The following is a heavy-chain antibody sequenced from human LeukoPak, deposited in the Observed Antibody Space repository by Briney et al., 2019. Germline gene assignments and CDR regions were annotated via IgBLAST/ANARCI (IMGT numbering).Heavy chain of an antibody. J-gene: IGHJ5*02. CDR2: INPSGGST. CDR1: GYTFTSYY. Sequence: ASVKVSCKASGYTFTSYYMHWVRQAPAQGLEWMGIINPSGGSTSYAQKFQGRVTMTRDTSTSTVYMELSSLRSEDTAVYYCARDRNYYDSSGSPNNWFDPWGQGTLVTVSS. D-gene: IGHD3-22*01. V-gene: IGHV1-46*01. CDR3: ARDRNYYDSSGSPNNWFDP.